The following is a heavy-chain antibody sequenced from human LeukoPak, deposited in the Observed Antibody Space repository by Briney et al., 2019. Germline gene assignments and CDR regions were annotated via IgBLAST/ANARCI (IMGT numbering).Heavy chain of an antibody. CDR2: IRRGANSYTT. J-gene: IGHJ3*02. CDR3: SRDGGEGGNSAFDI. CDR1: GFTFSDYI. D-gene: IGHD3-16*01. V-gene: IGHV3-72*01. Sequence: GGSLRLSCAASGFTFSDYILDWARHAPGKGLEWVGRIRRGANSYTTEYAASVKGRFTISRDDSKNSLCLHMNSLKTEDTAVYHCSRDGGEGGNSAFDIWGQGTMVTVSS.